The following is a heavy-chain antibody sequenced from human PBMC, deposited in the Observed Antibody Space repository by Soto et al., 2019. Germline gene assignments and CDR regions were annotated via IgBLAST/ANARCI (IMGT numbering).Heavy chain of an antibody. Sequence: GGSLRLSCAASGFIFSSYAMSWVRQAPGKGLEWVSAISGSGGSTYYADSVKGRFTISRDNSKNTLYLQMNSLRAEDTAVYYCANGGTYYYYGMDVWGQGTTVTVSS. CDR3: ANGGTYYYYGMDV. CDR2: ISGSGGST. V-gene: IGHV3-23*01. CDR1: GFIFSSYA. J-gene: IGHJ6*02.